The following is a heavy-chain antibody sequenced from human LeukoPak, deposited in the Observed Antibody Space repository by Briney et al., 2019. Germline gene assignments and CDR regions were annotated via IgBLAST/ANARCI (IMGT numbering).Heavy chain of an antibody. V-gene: IGHV1-18*01. CDR2: ISTYNGNT. Sequence: GASVKVSCKASGYTFTSYNINWVRQAPGQGLEWMGSISTYNGNTNYAQKLQGRVTMTTDTSSSTAYMELRSLRSDDTAVYYCAREFGFGELFRSYYFDYWGQGTLVIVSS. J-gene: IGHJ4*01. CDR1: GYTFTSYN. D-gene: IGHD3-10*01. CDR3: AREFGFGELFRSYYFDY.